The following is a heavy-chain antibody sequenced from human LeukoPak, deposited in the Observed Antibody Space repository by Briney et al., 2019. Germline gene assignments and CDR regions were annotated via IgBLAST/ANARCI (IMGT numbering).Heavy chain of an antibody. CDR1: GGSISSYY. CDR2: IYYSGST. V-gene: IGHV4-59*01. D-gene: IGHD2-8*02. CDR3: ARDSFTWYY. J-gene: IGHJ4*02. Sequence: SETLSLTCTVSGGSISSYYWTWIRQPPGKGLEWIGNIYYSGSTNYNHSLKSRLTISVDTSKNQFSLKLSSVTAADTAVYYCARDSFTWYYWGQGTLVTVSS.